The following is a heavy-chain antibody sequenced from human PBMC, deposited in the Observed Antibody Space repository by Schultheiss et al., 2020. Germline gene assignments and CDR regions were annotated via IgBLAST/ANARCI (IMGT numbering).Heavy chain of an antibody. J-gene: IGHJ4*02. D-gene: IGHD2-21*01. CDR2: ISSSSSYI. V-gene: IGHV3-21*01. CDR1: GFTFSHFA. CDR3: ARDSGGGVDY. Sequence: GGSLRLSCAVSGFTFSHFAMSWVRQAPGKGLEWVSSISSSSSYIFYSDSVKGRFTISRDNAKNTLYLQMNSLRAEDTAVYYCARDSGGGVDYWGQGTLVTVSS.